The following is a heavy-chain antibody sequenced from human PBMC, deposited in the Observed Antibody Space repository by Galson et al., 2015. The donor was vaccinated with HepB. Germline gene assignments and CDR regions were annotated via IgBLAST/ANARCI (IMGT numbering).Heavy chain of an antibody. CDR3: ARDSSGYPFQF. J-gene: IGHJ4*02. D-gene: IGHD3-22*01. Sequence: SVKVSCKASGYPFSTYSLSWVRQAPGQGLQWMGGIIPTSGAASNAQRFQGRVTFTADGSTSTAYMELSNLRSDDTAVYYCARDSSGYPFQFWGQGTLVTVSS. V-gene: IGHV1-69*13. CDR2: IIPTSGAA. CDR1: GYPFSTYS.